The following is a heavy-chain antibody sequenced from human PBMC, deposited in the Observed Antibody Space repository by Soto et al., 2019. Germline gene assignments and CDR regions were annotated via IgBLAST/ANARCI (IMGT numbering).Heavy chain of an antibody. V-gene: IGHV1-8*01. CDR3: ARGTDYDFWSGYYPLDYYYYYMDV. J-gene: IGHJ6*03. Sequence: GASVKVSCKASGYTFTSYDINWVRQATGQGLEWMGWINPNSGNTGYAQKFQGRVTMTRNTSISTAYMELSSLRSEDTAVYYCARGTDYDFWSGYYPLDYYYYYMDVWGKGTTVTVSS. CDR1: GYTFTSYD. CDR2: INPNSGNT. D-gene: IGHD3-3*01.